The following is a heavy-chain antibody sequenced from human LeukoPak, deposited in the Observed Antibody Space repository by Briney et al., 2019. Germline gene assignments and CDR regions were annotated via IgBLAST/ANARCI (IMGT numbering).Heavy chain of an antibody. CDR2: MNPNSGNT. CDR3: ARGYYDSSGYYQTFDP. J-gene: IGHJ5*02. V-gene: IGHV1-8*01. D-gene: IGHD3-22*01. CDR1: GYTFTSYD. Sequence: ASVKVSCKASGYTFTSYDTNWVRQATGQGLEWMGWMNPNSGNTGYAQKFQGRVTMTRNTSISTAYMELSSLRSEDTAVYYCARGYYDSSGYYQTFDPWGQGTLVTVSS.